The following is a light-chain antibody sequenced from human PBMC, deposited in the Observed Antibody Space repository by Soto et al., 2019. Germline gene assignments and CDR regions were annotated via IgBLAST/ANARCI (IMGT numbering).Light chain of an antibody. J-gene: IGLJ1*01. Sequence: QSALTQPRSVSGSPGQSVTISCTGTSSDVGGYNFVSWYQQHPGKAPQLMIYDVNKRPSGIPDRFSGSKSGNTASLTISGLQAGDEADYYCCSNAGSYTYVFGTGTKLTVL. V-gene: IGLV2-11*01. CDR1: SSDVGGYNF. CDR3: CSNAGSYTYV. CDR2: DVN.